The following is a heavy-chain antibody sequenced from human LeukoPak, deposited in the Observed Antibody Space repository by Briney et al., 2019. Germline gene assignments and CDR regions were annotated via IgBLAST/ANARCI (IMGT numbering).Heavy chain of an antibody. J-gene: IGHJ4*02. CDR3: ARLIAAAATADY. CDR2: INPNSGGT. Sequence: ASVTVSCKASGYTFTVYYMHWVRQAPGQGLEWMGWINPNSGGTNYAQKFQGRVTMTRDTSISTAYMELSRLRSDDTAVYYCARLIAAAATADYWGQGTLVTVSS. V-gene: IGHV1-2*02. CDR1: GYTFTVYY. D-gene: IGHD6-25*01.